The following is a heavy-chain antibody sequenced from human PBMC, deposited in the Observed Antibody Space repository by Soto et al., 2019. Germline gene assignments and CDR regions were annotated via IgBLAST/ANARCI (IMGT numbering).Heavy chain of an antibody. CDR3: TTDGALATLTCDFDY. CDR1: SVSNAW. D-gene: IGHD5-12*01. V-gene: IGHV3-15*07. Sequence: SVSNAWMNWVRQAPGKGLEWVGRIKSKTDGGTTDYAAPVKGRFTISRDDSKNTLYLQMNSLKTEDTAVYYCTTDGALATLTCDFDYSGQGTLVTVSS. CDR2: IKSKTDGGTT. J-gene: IGHJ4*02.